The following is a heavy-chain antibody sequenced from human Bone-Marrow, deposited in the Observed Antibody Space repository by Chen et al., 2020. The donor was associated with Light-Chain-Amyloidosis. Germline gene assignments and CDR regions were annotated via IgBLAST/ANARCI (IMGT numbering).Heavy chain of an antibody. Sequence: EVQLVEPGGGLVKPGRSLRVSCTTSGFCFGAYAMSWFRQAPGKGLEWVGFIRTEAYGGTTEYAASMKGRFTISRDDSKSIAYLHMTSLKTEDTAVYYCTSYYGSGSYLYYSDFWGQGTLVTVSS. J-gene: IGHJ4*02. D-gene: IGHD3-10*01. CDR3: TSYYGSGSYLYYSDF. CDR2: IRTEAYGGTT. CDR1: GFCFGAYA. V-gene: IGHV3-49*05.